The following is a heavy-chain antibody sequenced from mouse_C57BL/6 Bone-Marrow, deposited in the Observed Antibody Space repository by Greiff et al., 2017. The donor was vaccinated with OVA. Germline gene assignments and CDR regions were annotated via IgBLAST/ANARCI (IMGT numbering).Heavy chain of an antibody. CDR1: GYAFSSSW. Sequence: VQLQQSGPELVKPGASVKISCKASGYAFSSSWMNWVKQRPGKGLEWIGRIYPGDGDTNYNGKFKGKATLTADKSSSTAYMQLSSLTSEDSAVYFCAISYEYDEGGAMDYWGQGTSVTVSS. D-gene: IGHD2-4*01. V-gene: IGHV1-82*01. J-gene: IGHJ4*01. CDR3: AISYEYDEGGAMDY. CDR2: IYPGDGDT.